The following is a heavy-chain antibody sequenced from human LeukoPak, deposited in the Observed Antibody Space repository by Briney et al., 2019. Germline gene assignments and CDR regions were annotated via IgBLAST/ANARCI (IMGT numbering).Heavy chain of an antibody. J-gene: IGHJ4*02. D-gene: IGHD3-22*01. V-gene: IGHV3-23*01. CDR3: AKDLITMIVVVTPNFDY. CDR1: GFTFSSYA. CDR2: ISGSGGST. Sequence: GGSLRLSCAASGFTFSSYAMSWVRQAPGKGLEWVSAISGSGGSTYYADSVKGRFTISRDNSKNTLYLQMNSLRAEDTAVYYCAKDLITMIVVVTPNFDYWGQGTLVTVSS.